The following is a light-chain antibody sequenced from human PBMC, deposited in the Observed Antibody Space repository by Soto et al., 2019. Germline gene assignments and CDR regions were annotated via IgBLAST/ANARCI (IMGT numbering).Light chain of an antibody. CDR2: GNR. CDR3: QAYDYSLTAFV. V-gene: IGLV1-40*01. Sequence: QSVLTQPPSVSGVPGQRVTISCTGNNSNLGAGYDVHWYQQLPGAAPKLVVFGNRNRPSGVPERFSGSKSGTSASLAITGLQAEDEADYYCQAYDYSLTAFVFGGGTKGTVL. CDR1: NSNLGAGYD. J-gene: IGLJ3*02.